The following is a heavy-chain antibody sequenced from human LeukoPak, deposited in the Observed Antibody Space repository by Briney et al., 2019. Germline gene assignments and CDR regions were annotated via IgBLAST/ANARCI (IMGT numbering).Heavy chain of an antibody. Sequence: SETPSLTCTVSGGSISSYYWSWIRQPPGKGLEWIGYIYYSGSTNYNPSLKSRVTISVDTSKNQFSLKLSSVTAADTAVYYCARELAGYDSSGYPPDWGQGTLVTVSS. CDR3: ARELAGYDSSGYPPD. D-gene: IGHD3-22*01. CDR1: GGSISSYY. V-gene: IGHV4-59*12. J-gene: IGHJ4*02. CDR2: IYYSGST.